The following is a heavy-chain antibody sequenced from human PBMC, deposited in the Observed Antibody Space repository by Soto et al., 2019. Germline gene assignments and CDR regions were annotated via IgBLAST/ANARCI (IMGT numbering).Heavy chain of an antibody. CDR1: GGSVSGGSYF. V-gene: IGHV4-61*01. CDR3: AREGRMGTFDY. D-gene: IGHD1-1*01. Sequence: SETLSLTCTVSGGSVSGGSYFWSWVRQPPGKGLEWIGYFYYSGSTKYNPSLKSRVTILEDTSKNQFSLKLNSVTAADTAVYYCAREGRMGTFDYWGQGALVNVS. J-gene: IGHJ4*02. CDR2: FYYSGST.